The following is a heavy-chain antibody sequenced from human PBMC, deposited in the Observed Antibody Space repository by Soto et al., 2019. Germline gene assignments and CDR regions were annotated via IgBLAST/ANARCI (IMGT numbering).Heavy chain of an antibody. D-gene: IGHD3-3*01. CDR1: GYSFTSYW. CDR2: IYPGDSDT. CDR3: SRHGTIFGVAPAAYYYMDV. V-gene: IGHV5-51*01. Sequence: PGESLKISCKGSGYSFTSYWIGWVRQMPGKGLEWMGIIYPGDSDTRYSPSFQGQVTISADKSISTAYLQWSSLKASDPAMYYCSRHGTIFGVAPAAYYYMDVWGKGTTVTVSS. J-gene: IGHJ6*03.